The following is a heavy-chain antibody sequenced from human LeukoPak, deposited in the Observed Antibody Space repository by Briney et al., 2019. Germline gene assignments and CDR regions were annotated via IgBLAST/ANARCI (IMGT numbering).Heavy chain of an antibody. CDR2: ISNSGSMI. CDR3: ARGPISGWSADY. V-gene: IGHV3-48*02. Sequence: GGSLRLSCAVSGLTFSSYNMNWVRQAPGKGLEWVSYISNSGSMIYYADSVKGRFTLSRDNAKNSLYLQMNGLRDEDAAVYYCARGPISGWSADYWGQGTLVTVSS. D-gene: IGHD6-19*01. CDR1: GLTFSSYN. J-gene: IGHJ4*02.